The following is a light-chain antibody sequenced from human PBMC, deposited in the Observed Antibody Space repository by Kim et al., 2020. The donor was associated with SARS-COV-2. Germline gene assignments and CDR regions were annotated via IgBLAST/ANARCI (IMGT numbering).Light chain of an antibody. CDR3: QVWDSSSDHRV. CDR1: NVGSKS. Sequence: ARGKTARITCGEHNVGSKSVHWDQQKPGQAPVLVIYYDSDRPSGIPERISGSDSGNTATLTISRVEAGDEADYYCQVWDSSSDHRVFGGGTQLTVL. CDR2: YDS. V-gene: IGLV3-21*04. J-gene: IGLJ3*02.